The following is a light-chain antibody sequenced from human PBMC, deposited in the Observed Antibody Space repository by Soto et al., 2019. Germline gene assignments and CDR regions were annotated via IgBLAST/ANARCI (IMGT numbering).Light chain of an antibody. CDR1: QSVSSSY. V-gene: IGKV3-20*01. J-gene: IGKJ2*01. CDR2: GAS. CDR3: QQYGISPLYT. Sequence: EIVLTQSPGTLSLSPGERATLSCRASQSVSSSYLAWYQQKPGQAPRLLIYGASSRATGIPDRFSGSGSGTDCTLTISSLEPEDFAVYYCQQYGISPLYTFGQGTKLEIK.